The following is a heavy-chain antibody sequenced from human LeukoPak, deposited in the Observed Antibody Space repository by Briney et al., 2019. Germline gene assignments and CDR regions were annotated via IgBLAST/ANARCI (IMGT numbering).Heavy chain of an antibody. CDR2: VNPNSGNT. CDR3: ARGYFDWLLPPSFDY. V-gene: IGHV1-8*01. Sequence: ASVKVSCKASGYTFTSYDINWVRQATGQGLEWMGWVNPNSGNTGYAQKFQGRVTMTRNTSISTAYMELSSLRSEDTAVYYCARGYFDWLLPPSFDYWGQGTLVTVSS. D-gene: IGHD3-9*01. J-gene: IGHJ4*02. CDR1: GYTFTSYD.